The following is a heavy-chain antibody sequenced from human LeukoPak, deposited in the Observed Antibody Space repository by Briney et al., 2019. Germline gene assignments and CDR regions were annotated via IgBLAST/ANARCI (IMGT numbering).Heavy chain of an antibody. J-gene: IGHJ4*02. Sequence: GGSLRLSCAASGFTFSSYAMSWVRQAPGKGLEWVSAISGSGGSTYYADSVKGRFTISRDNSKNTLYLQMTSLRAEDTAVYYCAKDLIGIAVAGYFDYWGQGTLVTVSS. CDR2: ISGSGGST. CDR1: GFTFSSYA. CDR3: AKDLIGIAVAGYFDY. D-gene: IGHD6-19*01. V-gene: IGHV3-23*01.